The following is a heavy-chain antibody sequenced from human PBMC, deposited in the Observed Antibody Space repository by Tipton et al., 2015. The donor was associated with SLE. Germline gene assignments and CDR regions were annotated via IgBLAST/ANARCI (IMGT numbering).Heavy chain of an antibody. CDR1: GGSFSGYY. D-gene: IGHD3/OR15-3a*01. CDR2: INHSGSS. Sequence: TLSLTCFVYGGSFSGYYWNWIRQPPGKGLEWIGEINHSGSSNYNPSLKSRVTISVDTSNNQFSLKLSSVTAADTAVYYCARHRDWGRGYFDYWGQGTLVTVSS. CDR3: ARHRDWGRGYFDY. V-gene: IGHV4-34*01. J-gene: IGHJ4*02.